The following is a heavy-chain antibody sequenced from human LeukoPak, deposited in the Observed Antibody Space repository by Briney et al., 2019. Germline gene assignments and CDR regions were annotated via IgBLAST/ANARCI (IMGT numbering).Heavy chain of an antibody. CDR2: INSDRSWT. D-gene: IGHD2/OR15-2a*01. V-gene: IGHV3-74*01. J-gene: IGHJ4*02. CDR1: GFTFSSYW. Sequence: GGSLRLSCAASGFTFSSYWMHWVRQAHGKGLVWVSRINSDRSWTGYADSVKGRFTISKDNAKNTVSLQMNNLRAEDTAVYYCVTFYETYWGRGTLVTVSS. CDR3: VTFYETY.